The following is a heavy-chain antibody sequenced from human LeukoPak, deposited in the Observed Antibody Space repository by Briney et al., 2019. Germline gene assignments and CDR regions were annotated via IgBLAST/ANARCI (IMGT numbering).Heavy chain of an antibody. CDR1: GYTFTSYG. V-gene: IGHV1-18*01. D-gene: IGHD1-26*01. J-gene: IGHJ6*03. CDR2: MNANNGNT. CDR3: AREQRELPCFYYYYMLV. Sequence: ASVKVSCKASGYTFTSYGISWVRQAPGQGLEWMGWMNANNGNTNYAQTLQSRVTMTTDTSTSTAYMELRSVRSDDTAVYYCAREQRELPCFYYYYMLVWGKGTTVTVSS.